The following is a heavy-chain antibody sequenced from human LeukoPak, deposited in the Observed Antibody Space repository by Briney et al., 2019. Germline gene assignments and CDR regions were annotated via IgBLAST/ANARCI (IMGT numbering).Heavy chain of an antibody. CDR2: IYYSGST. Sequence: PSETLSLTCTVSGGSVTSGPYYWTWIRQPPGRGLEWIGYIYYSGSTNYSPSLKRRVTISVDTSKNQFSLKLSSVTAADTAVYYCARDLGGHVDYWGQGTLVTASS. CDR1: GGSVTSGPYY. V-gene: IGHV4-61*01. D-gene: IGHD6-25*01. J-gene: IGHJ4*02. CDR3: ARDLGGHVDY.